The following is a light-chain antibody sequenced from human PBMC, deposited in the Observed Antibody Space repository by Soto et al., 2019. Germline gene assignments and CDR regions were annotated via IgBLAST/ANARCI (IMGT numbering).Light chain of an antibody. J-gene: IGKJ1*01. V-gene: IGKV3-20*01. CDR3: QQYGSSLWT. CDR1: QSVSSNY. CDR2: GAS. Sequence: EIVLTQSPGTLYLSPGERATLSCRASQSVSSNYLTWYQQKPGQAPRLLIYGASSRATGIPDRFSGSGSGTDFTLTISRLEPEESAVYYCQQYGSSLWTFGQGTKVEIK.